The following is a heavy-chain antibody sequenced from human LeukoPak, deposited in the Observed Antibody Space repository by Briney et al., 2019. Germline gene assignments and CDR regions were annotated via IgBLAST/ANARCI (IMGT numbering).Heavy chain of an antibody. CDR3: ARDSSSRGMDV. D-gene: IGHD6-6*01. CDR2: INHSGST. V-gene: IGHV4-34*01. Sequence: SETLSLTCAVYGGSFSGYYWSWIRQPPGKGLEWIGEINHSGSTNYNPSLKSRVTISVDTSKNQFSLKLSSVTAADTAVYYCARDSSSRGMDVWGQGTTVTVS. J-gene: IGHJ6*02. CDR1: GGSFSGYY.